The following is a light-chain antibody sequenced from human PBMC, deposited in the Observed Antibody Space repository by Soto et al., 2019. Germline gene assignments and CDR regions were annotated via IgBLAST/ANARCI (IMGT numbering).Light chain of an antibody. Sequence: QSVLTQPASVSGSPGQSITISCTGTRSDVGGYNYVSWYQQHPGKAPKLMIYEVSNRPSGVSNSFSGSKSGNTASLTISGLQAEDEADYYCSSYTSSSTLVFGGGTQLTVL. CDR3: SSYTSSSTLV. CDR2: EVS. V-gene: IGLV2-14*01. J-gene: IGLJ2*01. CDR1: RSDVGGYNY.